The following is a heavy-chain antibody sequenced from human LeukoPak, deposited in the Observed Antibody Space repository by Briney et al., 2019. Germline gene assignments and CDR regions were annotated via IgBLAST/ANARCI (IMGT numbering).Heavy chain of an antibody. D-gene: IGHD4-17*01. Sequence: PGGSLRLSCAASGFTFSSYGMHWVRQAPGKGLEWVAVISYDGSNKYYADSVKGRFTISRDNSKNTLYLQMNSLRAEDTAVYYCAKGKYGAYAFDIWGQGTMVTVSS. CDR1: GFTFSSYG. J-gene: IGHJ3*02. CDR3: AKGKYGAYAFDI. V-gene: IGHV3-30*18. CDR2: ISYDGSNK.